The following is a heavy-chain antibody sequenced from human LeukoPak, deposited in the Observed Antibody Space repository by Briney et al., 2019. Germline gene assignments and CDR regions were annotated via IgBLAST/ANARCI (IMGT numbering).Heavy chain of an antibody. CDR2: MNPNSGNT. CDR3: AIRYGSGEKYYYYYYMDV. CDR1: GYTFTSYD. Sequence: ASVKVSCKASGYTFTSYDINWVRQATGQGLEWMGWMNPNSGNTGYAQKFQGRVTMTRNASISTAYMELSSLRSEDTAVYYCAIRYGSGEKYYYYYYMDVWGKGTTITVSS. V-gene: IGHV1-8*01. J-gene: IGHJ6*03. D-gene: IGHD3-10*01.